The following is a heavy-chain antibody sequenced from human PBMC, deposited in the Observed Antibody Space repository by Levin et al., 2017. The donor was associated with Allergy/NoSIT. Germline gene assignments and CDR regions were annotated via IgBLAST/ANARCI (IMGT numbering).Heavy chain of an antibody. CDR2: IYSSGST. CDR1: GGSISSYY. J-gene: IGHJ4*02. Sequence: SETLSLTCTVSGGSISSYYWSWIRQPPGKGLEWIGYIYSSGSTNYNPSLKSRVTISVDTSKNQFSLSLNSVTAADTAVYYCAREYSGWYFDYWGQGTLVTVSS. V-gene: IGHV4-59*01. D-gene: IGHD6-19*01. CDR3: AREYSGWYFDY.